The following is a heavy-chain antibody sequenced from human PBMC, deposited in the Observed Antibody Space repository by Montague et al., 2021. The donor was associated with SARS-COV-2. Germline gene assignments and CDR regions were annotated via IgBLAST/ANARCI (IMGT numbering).Heavy chain of an antibody. CDR3: ARRYDFYRAEAFDV. CDR1: GFSLNTDGVG. Sequence: PALVKPTQTLTLTCVFSGFSLNTDGVGVVWIRRPPGKALEWLALIYWDGDQRYSPSLKTRVTITKDTSRNRVVLTMTNLDPVDTATYYCARRYDFYRAEAFDVWGQGTMVTVSS. V-gene: IGHV2-5*02. D-gene: IGHD3-3*01. J-gene: IGHJ3*01. CDR2: IYWDGDQ.